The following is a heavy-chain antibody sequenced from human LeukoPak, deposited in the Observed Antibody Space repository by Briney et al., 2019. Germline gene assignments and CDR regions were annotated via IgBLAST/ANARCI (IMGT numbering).Heavy chain of an antibody. CDR3: ARTYSTSWYNLDY. V-gene: IGHV5-51*01. CDR2: IYPGDSDT. J-gene: IGHJ4*02. Sequence: GESLKISCKGSGYRFTAYWISWVRQMPGKGLDWMGIIYPGDSDTRYRPSFQGQVSISVDTATSTAYRQWNSLKASDTAMYYCARTYSTSWYNLDYWGQGTQVSVSS. CDR1: GYRFTAYW. D-gene: IGHD6-13*01.